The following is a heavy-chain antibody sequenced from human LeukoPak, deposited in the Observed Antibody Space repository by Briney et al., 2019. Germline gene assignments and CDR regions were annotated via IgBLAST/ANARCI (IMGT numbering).Heavy chain of an antibody. CDR1: GFTFSSYA. J-gene: IGHJ4*02. CDR2: ISGSGGHT. CDR3: AKPMVTAILYFDY. V-gene: IGHV3-23*01. D-gene: IGHD2-21*02. Sequence: GGSLRLSCAASGFTFSSYAVSWVRQAPGKGLEWVSTISGSGGHTYYADSVKGRFTISRDNSKNTLFLQMNSLRVEDTAVYYCAKPMVTAILYFDYWGQGALVTVSS.